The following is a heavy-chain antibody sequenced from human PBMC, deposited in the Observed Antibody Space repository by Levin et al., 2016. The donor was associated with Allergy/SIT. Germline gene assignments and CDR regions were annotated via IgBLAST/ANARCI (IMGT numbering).Heavy chain of an antibody. D-gene: IGHD6-13*01. Sequence: ASVKVSCKASGYTFTGYYMHWVRQAPGQGLEWMGWISAYNGNTNYAQKLQGRVTMTTDTSTSTAYMELRSLRSDDTAVYYCARSHTYSSWDKYFQHWGQGTLVTVSS. J-gene: IGHJ1*01. V-gene: IGHV1-18*04. CDR3: ARSHTYSSWDKYFQH. CDR2: ISAYNGNT. CDR1: GYTFTGYY.